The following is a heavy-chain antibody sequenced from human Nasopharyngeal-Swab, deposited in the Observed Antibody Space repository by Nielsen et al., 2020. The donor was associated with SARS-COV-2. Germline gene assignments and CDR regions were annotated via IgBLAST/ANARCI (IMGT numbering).Heavy chain of an antibody. Sequence: LSLTCAASGFTFSNYWMHWVRQAPGKGLVWVSRIDSDGSNTRYADSVKGRFTISRDDAKNTLYLQMNSLRAEDTAVYYCAKTIAARQLDAFDIWGQGTMVTVSS. CDR1: GFTFSNYW. J-gene: IGHJ3*02. D-gene: IGHD6-6*01. V-gene: IGHV3-74*01. CDR2: IDSDGSNT. CDR3: AKTIAARQLDAFDI.